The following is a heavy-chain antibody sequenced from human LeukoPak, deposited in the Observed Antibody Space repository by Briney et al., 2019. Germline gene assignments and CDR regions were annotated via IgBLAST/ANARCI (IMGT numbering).Heavy chain of an antibody. CDR3: SRESGAFCPFGY. D-gene: IGHD1-26*01. V-gene: IGHV4-34*01. J-gene: IGHJ4*02. Sequence: PSDTLALTCAVYGGSFRGHYWSWIRQPPGKGLEWIGEINHSGSTNYNPSLKSRVTISVDTSKNQFSLKLSSVTAADTATYYCSRESGAFCPFGYWGQGTLVIVSS. CDR2: INHSGST. CDR1: GGSFRGHY.